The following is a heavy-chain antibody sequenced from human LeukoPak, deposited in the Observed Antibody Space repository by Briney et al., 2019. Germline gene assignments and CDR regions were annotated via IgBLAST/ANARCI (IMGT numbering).Heavy chain of an antibody. CDR3: AKAGLRLGELSFDY. V-gene: IGHV3-9*01. Sequence: PGGSLRLSCAASGFTFDDYAMHWVRHAPGKGLEWVSGISWNSGSIGYADSVKGRFTISRDNAKNSLYLQMNSLRAEDTALYYCAKAGLRLGELSFDYWGQGTLVTVSS. CDR1: GFTFDDYA. J-gene: IGHJ4*02. D-gene: IGHD3-16*02. CDR2: ISWNSGSI.